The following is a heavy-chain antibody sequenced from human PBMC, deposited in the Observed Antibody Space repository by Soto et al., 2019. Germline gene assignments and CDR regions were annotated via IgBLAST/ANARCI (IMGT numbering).Heavy chain of an antibody. V-gene: IGHV1-46*01. CDR1: GYTLTSYY. Sequence: ASVKVSCKASGYTLTSYYMHWVRQAPGQGLEWMGIINPSGGSTSYAQKFQGRVTMTRDTSTSTVYMELSSLRSEDTAVYYCARDLSAMIPAYYFDYWGQGTPVTVSS. D-gene: IGHD3-22*01. CDR3: ARDLSAMIPAYYFDY. J-gene: IGHJ4*02. CDR2: INPSGGST.